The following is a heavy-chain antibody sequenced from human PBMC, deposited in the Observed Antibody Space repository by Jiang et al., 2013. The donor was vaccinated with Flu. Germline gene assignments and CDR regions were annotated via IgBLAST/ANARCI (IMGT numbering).Heavy chain of an antibody. D-gene: IGHD3-10*01. J-gene: IGHJ3*02. CDR3: ARGLGFGDI. CDR1: GGSISSYY. V-gene: IGHV4-59*01. CDR2: IYYSGST. Sequence: PGLVKPSETLSLTCTVSGGSISSYYWSWIRQPPGKGLEWIGYIYYSGSTNYNPSLKSRVTISVDTSKNQFSLKLSSVTAADTAVYYCARGLGFGDIWGQGTMVTVSS.